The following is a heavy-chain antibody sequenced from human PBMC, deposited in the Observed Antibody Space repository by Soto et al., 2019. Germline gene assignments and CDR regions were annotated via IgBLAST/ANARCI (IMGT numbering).Heavy chain of an antibody. CDR1: GFTFSDHY. CDR3: ARAPTAYYYYYMDV. D-gene: IGHD5-18*01. Sequence: EVQLVESGGGLVQPGGSLRLSCAASGFTFSDHYMDWVRQAPGKGLEWVGRTRSKANSHTTEYAASVKGRFTISRDDSKNSLYLQMNSLKTEDTAVYYCARAPTAYYYYYMDVWGKGTTVTVSS. CDR2: TRSKANSHTT. J-gene: IGHJ6*03. V-gene: IGHV3-72*01.